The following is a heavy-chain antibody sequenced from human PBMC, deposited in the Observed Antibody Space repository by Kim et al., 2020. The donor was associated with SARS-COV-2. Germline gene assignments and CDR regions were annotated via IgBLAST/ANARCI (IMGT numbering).Heavy chain of an antibody. V-gene: IGHV3-23*01. J-gene: IGHJ4*02. CDR2: T. D-gene: IGHD3-3*01. Sequence: TYSADAVKGRFTISRDNSKNALYLQMNSLRAEDTAVYYCATGIRSGAARNWGQGTLVTVSS. CDR3: ATGIRSGAARN.